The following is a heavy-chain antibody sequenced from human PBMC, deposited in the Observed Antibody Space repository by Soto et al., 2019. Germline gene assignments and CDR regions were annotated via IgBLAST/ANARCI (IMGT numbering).Heavy chain of an antibody. CDR1: GFTFSSYA. D-gene: IGHD2-21*02. CDR2: ISYDGSNK. J-gene: IGHJ6*02. CDR3: ARDLTVVTPLPYYYYGMDV. Sequence: QVQLVESGGGVVQPGRSLRLSCAASGFTFSSYAMHWVRQAPGKGLEWVAVISYDGSNKYYADSVKGRFTISRDNSKNTLYLQMNSLRAEDTAVYYCARDLTVVTPLPYYYYGMDVWGQGTTVTVSS. V-gene: IGHV3-30-3*01.